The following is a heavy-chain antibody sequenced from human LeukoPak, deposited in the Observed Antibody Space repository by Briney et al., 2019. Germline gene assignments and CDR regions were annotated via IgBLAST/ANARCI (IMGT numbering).Heavy chain of an antibody. CDR1: GYSISSGYY. D-gene: IGHD3-3*01. CDR3: ARDFRGGYDFWSGYYTPYYFDY. V-gene: IGHV4-38-2*02. CDR2: MYYSGST. Sequence: SETLSLTCTVSGYSISSGYYWGWIRPPPGKGLEWIGSMYYSGSTYYNPSLKSRVTISVDTSKNHFSLRLSSVTAADTAVYYCARDFRGGYDFWSGYYTPYYFDYWGQGTLVTVSP. J-gene: IGHJ4*02.